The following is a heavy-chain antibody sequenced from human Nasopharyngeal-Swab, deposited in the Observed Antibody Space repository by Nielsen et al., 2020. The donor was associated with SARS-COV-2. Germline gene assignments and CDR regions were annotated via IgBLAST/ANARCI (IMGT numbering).Heavy chain of an antibody. J-gene: IGHJ6*02. Sequence: GESLKISCAASGFTFSSYSMNWVRQAPGKGLEWVSSISSSSSYIYYADSVKGRFTISRDNAKNSLYLQMNSLRAEDTAVYYCARGDGSANYYQYGMDVWGQGTTVTVSS. CDR3: ARGDGSANYYQYGMDV. D-gene: IGHD3-10*01. V-gene: IGHV3-21*01. CDR2: ISSSSSYI. CDR1: GFTFSSYS.